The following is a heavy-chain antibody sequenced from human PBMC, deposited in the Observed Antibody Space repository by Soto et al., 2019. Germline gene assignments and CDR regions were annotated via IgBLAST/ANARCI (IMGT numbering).Heavy chain of an antibody. CDR2: IYYTGST. V-gene: IGHV4-59*01. CDR3: ARGGSYGDFFDY. Sequence: PSESLSLTCTVSGGSMCSNYWTWIRQSPGKGLEWIRYIYYTGSTKYNPSLKSRVTISLDTSKNQFSLRLTSVTSSDTAVYYCARGGSYGDFFDYWGQKAQVTVSS. CDR1: GGSMCSNY. J-gene: IGHJ4*02. D-gene: IGHD4-17*01.